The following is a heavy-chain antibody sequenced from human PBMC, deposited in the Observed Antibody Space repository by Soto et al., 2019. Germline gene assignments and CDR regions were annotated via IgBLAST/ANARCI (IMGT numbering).Heavy chain of an antibody. V-gene: IGHV1-2*04. Sequence: QVQLVQSGAEVKKPGASVKVSCKASGYTFTGYYMHWVRQAPGQGLEWMGWINPNSGGTNYAQKFQGWVTMTRDTSISTAYMELSRLRSDDTAVYYCARDLTTPPLGGYCSGGSCYSFMDGGFDPWGQGTLVTVSS. CDR1: GYTFTGYY. CDR3: ARDLTTPPLGGYCSGGSCYSFMDGGFDP. J-gene: IGHJ5*02. D-gene: IGHD2-15*01. CDR2: INPNSGGT.